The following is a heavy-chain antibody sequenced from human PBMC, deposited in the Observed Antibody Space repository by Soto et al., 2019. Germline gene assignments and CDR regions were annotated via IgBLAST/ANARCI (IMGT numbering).Heavy chain of an antibody. Sequence: GGSLRLSCEVSGLTYSTAWMHWVRQAPGKGLVWVSSINRDGSVANYADSVKGRFTIARDSAEKTLYLQINSLRADDTGVYYCASAGIVVGPYMSIWGQETTV. CDR1: GLTYSTAW. J-gene: IGHJ6*02. D-gene: IGHD2-21*01. V-gene: IGHV3-74*01. CDR3: ASAGIVVGPYMSI. CDR2: INRDGSVA.